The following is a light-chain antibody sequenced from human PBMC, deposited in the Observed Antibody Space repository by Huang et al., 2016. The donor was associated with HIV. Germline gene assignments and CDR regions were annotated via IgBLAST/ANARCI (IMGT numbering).Light chain of an antibody. J-gene: IGKJ4*01. CDR3: QQYYHNPLT. V-gene: IGKV4-1*01. Sequence: DIVMTQSPDSLAMSLGERATINCRSSQSLFFSSEKRNYLAWYQKKPGQPPKLLISWASARESGVPDRFSGSGSGTGFTLTISSLQAEDVAVYYCQQYYHNPLTFGGGTKVEI. CDR1: QSLFFSSEKRNY. CDR2: WAS.